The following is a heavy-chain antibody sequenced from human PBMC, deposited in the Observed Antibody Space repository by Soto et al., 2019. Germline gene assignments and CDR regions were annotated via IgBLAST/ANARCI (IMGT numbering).Heavy chain of an antibody. CDR1: GFTFSSYA. CDR2: ISGSGGST. CDR3: AKDHRSSGYYLMGAFDI. D-gene: IGHD3-22*01. Sequence: GGSLRLSCAASGFTFSSYAMSWVRQAPGKGLEWVSAISGSGGSTYYADSVKGRFTISRDNSKNTLYLQMNSLRAEDTAVYYCAKDHRSSGYYLMGAFDIWGQGTMVTVSS. V-gene: IGHV3-23*01. J-gene: IGHJ3*02.